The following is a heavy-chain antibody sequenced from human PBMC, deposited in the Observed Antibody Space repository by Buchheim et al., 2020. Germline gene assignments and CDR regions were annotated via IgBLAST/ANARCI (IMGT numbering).Heavy chain of an antibody. CDR3: ARELGSTYYFDY. V-gene: IGHV1-46*03. J-gene: IGHJ4*02. CDR2: INPGGEPI. CDR1: GYTFTRFY. D-gene: IGHD3-10*01. Sequence: QVQLVQSGAEVKKPGVSVRISCKASGYTFTRFYIHWFRQAPGQGLEWMGIINPGGEPITYALKFQGRVTMTRDTSTNTVYMELSSLRSEDTAMYYCARELGSTYYFDYWGQGTL.